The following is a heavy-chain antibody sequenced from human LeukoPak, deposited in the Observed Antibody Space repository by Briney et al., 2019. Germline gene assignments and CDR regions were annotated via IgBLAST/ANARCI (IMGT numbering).Heavy chain of an antibody. J-gene: IGHJ4*02. CDR1: GFIFGDYA. CDR2: IRSKNYGGTT. V-gene: IGHV3-49*03. CDR3: AKELRFLEWLPSSDY. D-gene: IGHD3-3*01. Sequence: GGSLRLSCTTSGFIFGDYAMSWFRQAPGKGLEWVGFIRSKNYGGTTQYAAPAKGRFTISRDNSKNTLYLQMNSLRAEDTAVYYCAKELRFLEWLPSSDYWGQGTLVTVSS.